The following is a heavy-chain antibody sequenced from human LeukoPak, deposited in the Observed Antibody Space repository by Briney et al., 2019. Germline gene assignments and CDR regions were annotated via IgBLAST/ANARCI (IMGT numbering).Heavy chain of an antibody. CDR3: ARDFSESPEHS. V-gene: IGHV3-7*01. D-gene: IGHD1/OR15-1a*01. Sequence: GGSLRLSCEASGFTFSGYWVSWVRQAPGKGLEWVANIKPDGSERNYVDSVRARFIISRDNAKNSLYLQINSLRAEDTAVYYCARDFSESPEHSWGQGTLVTVSS. CDR2: IKPDGSER. J-gene: IGHJ4*02. CDR1: GFTFSGYW.